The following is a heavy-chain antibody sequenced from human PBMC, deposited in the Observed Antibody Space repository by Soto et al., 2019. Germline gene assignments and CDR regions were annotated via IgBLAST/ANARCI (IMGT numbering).Heavy chain of an antibody. CDR2: INHSGST. Sequence: SETLSLTCAVSGGSFSGYYWSWIRQPPVKGLEWIGEINHSGSTNYNPSLKSRVTISVDTSKNQFSLKLSSVTAADTAVYYCARGRRSSRDFDIWGQGTMVTVSS. J-gene: IGHJ3*02. CDR1: GGSFSGYY. CDR3: ARGRRSSRDFDI. V-gene: IGHV4-34*01.